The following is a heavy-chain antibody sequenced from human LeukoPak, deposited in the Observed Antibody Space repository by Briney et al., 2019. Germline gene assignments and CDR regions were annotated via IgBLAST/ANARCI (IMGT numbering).Heavy chain of an antibody. CDR2: ISSSSSYI. V-gene: IGHV3-21*01. J-gene: IGHJ3*02. CDR1: GFTFSSYS. Sequence: GGSLRLSCAASGFTFSSYSMNWVRQAPGKGLEWVSSISSSSSYIYYADSVKGRFTISRDNAKNSLYLQMNSVRAEDTAVYYCASGPTAMVTSDAFDIWGQGTMVTVSS. CDR3: ASGPTAMVTSDAFDI. D-gene: IGHD5-18*01.